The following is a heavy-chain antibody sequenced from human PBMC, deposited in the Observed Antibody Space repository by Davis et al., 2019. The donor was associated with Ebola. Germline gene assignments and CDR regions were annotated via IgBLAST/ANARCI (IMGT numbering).Heavy chain of an antibody. CDR2: IKQDGSEK. CDR1: GFTFDIYW. J-gene: IGHJ4*02. CDR3: AGDLDY. V-gene: IGHV3-7*01. Sequence: PGGSLRLSCAASGFTFDIYWMSWVRQAPGKGLEWVANIKQDGSEKYYADSVKGRFTISRDNAKNSLYLQMNSLRAEDTAVYFCAGDLDYWGQGTLVTVSS.